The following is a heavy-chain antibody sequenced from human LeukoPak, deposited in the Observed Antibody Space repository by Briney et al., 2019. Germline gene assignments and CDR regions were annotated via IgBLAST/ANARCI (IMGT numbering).Heavy chain of an antibody. Sequence: GGSLRLSCAASGFTFSSYGMHWVRQAPGKGLEWVAVISYDGSNKYYADSVKGRFTISRDNSKNTLYLQMNSLRAEDTAVYYCAKEFGSTLIRAPFDYWGQGTLVTVSS. D-gene: IGHD3-10*01. CDR3: AKEFGSTLIRAPFDY. V-gene: IGHV3-30*18. CDR2: ISYDGSNK. J-gene: IGHJ4*02. CDR1: GFTFSSYG.